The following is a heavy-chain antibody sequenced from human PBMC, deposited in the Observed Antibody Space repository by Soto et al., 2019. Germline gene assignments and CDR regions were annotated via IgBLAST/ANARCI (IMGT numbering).Heavy chain of an antibody. CDR3: ARGLTVVPGKY. D-gene: IGHD2-2*01. Sequence: QVQLQESGPGLVKPSETLSLTCSVSGGSISSYYWSWIRQSPGKGLEWIGYIYYSGSTNYNPSLKSRVTISGYTAKNQLSRKRSSVTAADTAVYYCARGLTVVPGKYWGQGTLVTVSS. V-gene: IGHV4-59*01. CDR1: GGSISSYY. J-gene: IGHJ4*02. CDR2: IYYSGST.